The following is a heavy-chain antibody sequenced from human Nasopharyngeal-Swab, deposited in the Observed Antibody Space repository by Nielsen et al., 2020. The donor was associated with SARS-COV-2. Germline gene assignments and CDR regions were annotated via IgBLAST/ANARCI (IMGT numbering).Heavy chain of an antibody. J-gene: IGHJ4*02. D-gene: IGHD6-19*01. Sequence: SETLSLTCTVSGGSISSSSYYWGWIRQPPGKGLAWIGSIYYSGSTYYNPSLKSRVTISVDTSKNQFSLKLSSVTAADTAVYYCARSSSGWPDYWGQGTLVTVSS. CDR3: ARSSSGWPDY. V-gene: IGHV4-39*01. CDR2: IYYSGST. CDR1: GGSISSSSYY.